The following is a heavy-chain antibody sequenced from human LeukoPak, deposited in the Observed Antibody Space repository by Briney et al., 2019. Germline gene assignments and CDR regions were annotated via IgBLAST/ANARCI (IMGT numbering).Heavy chain of an antibody. CDR2: ISYDGSNK. CDR1: GFTFSSYG. D-gene: IGHD2-8*01. CDR3: AKDRCSNGVGCYYYYMDV. Sequence: GGSLRLSCAASGFTFSSYGMHWVRQAPGKGLEWVAVISYDGSNKYYADSVKGRFTISRDSSKNILYLQMNSLRAEDTAVYYCAKDRCSNGVGCYYYYMDVWGKGTTVTISS. J-gene: IGHJ6*03. V-gene: IGHV3-30*18.